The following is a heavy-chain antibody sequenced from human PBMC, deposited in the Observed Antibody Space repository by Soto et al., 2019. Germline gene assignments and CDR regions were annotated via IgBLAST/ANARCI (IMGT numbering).Heavy chain of an antibody. D-gene: IGHD1-1*01. CDR3: VKDLYNDLFDS. CDR2: ITGGTGPT. Sequence: PGEGLEGVATITGGTGPTYYGDSVKGRFTVSRDISKNTLYLRMNSLRVDDTAIYYCVKDLYNDLFDSWGQGTLVTVSS. J-gene: IGHJ4*02. V-gene: IGHV3-23*01.